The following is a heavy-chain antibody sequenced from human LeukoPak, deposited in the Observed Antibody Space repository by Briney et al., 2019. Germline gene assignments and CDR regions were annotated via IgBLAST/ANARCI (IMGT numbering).Heavy chain of an antibody. Sequence: GGSLRLSCAASGFTFSSYGMRWVRQAPGKGLEWVAVISYDGSNKYYADSVKGRFTISRDNSKNTLYLQMNSLRAEDTAVYYCAKGIAAAAGGYYYYGMDVWGQGTTVTVSS. CDR2: ISYDGSNK. CDR3: AKGIAAAAGGYYYYGMDV. V-gene: IGHV3-30*18. CDR1: GFTFSSYG. J-gene: IGHJ6*02. D-gene: IGHD6-13*01.